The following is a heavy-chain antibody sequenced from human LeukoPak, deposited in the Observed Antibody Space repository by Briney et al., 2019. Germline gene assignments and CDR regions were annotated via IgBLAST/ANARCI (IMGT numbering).Heavy chain of an antibody. CDR2: ISGTGSYK. V-gene: IGHV3-21*01. Sequence: GGSLRLSCSASGFTFSRYSMNWVRQAPGKGLEWVSSISGTGSYKYYADSVKGRFTISRDNAKNSLYLQMNSLRAEDTAVYYCARDFCDPSGYYYDYWGQGTLVTVSS. J-gene: IGHJ4*02. D-gene: IGHD3-22*01. CDR3: ARDFCDPSGYYYDY. CDR1: GFTFSRYS.